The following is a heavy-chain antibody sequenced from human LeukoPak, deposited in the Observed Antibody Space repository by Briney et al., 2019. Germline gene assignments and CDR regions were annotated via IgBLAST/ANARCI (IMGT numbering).Heavy chain of an antibody. CDR3: ARIRYSENIDY. Sequence: SETLSLTRTVSGGSISSSSYYWGWIRQPPGKGLECIGSIYYSGRTYYTPSLKSRVTISVDTSKNQFSLKLTSVTAADTAVYYCARIRYSENIDYWGQGTLVTVSS. J-gene: IGHJ4*02. V-gene: IGHV4-39*01. D-gene: IGHD1-1*01. CDR2: IYYSGRT. CDR1: GGSISSSSYY.